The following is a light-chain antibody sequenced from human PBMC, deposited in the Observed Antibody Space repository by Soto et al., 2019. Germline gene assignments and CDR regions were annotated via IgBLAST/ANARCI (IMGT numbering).Light chain of an antibody. V-gene: IGKV3-20*01. CDR3: QQFSSYPLT. J-gene: IGKJ4*01. CDR1: QTVRNNY. CDR2: DAS. Sequence: EFVLTLSPGTLSLSPGGRATLSCRASQTVRNNYLACYQQKPGHTPRLLIYDASSRATGIPDRFSGGGSGTDFTPTVNRLEPEDCAVYYCQQFSSYPLTFGGGTKVDIK.